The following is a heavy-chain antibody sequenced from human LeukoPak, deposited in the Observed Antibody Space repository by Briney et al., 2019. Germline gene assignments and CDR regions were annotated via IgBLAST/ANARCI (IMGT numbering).Heavy chain of an antibody. Sequence: ASVKVSCKASGYTFTSYDINWVRQATGQGLEWMGWMNPNSGNTGYAQKFQGRVTMTRNTSISTAYMELSSLRSEDTAVYYCAGLVRGYYYMDVWGKGTTVTVPS. CDR1: GYTFTSYD. D-gene: IGHD3-10*01. CDR3: AGLVRGYYYMDV. V-gene: IGHV1-8*01. CDR2: MNPNSGNT. J-gene: IGHJ6*03.